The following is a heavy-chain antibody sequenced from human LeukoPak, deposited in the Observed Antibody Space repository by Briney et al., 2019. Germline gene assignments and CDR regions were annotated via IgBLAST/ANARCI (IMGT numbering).Heavy chain of an antibody. D-gene: IGHD2-2*01. CDR2: INTNTGNP. CDR1: GYTFTGYY. V-gene: IGHV7-4-1*02. CDR3: ARDPGDDIAVPGDP. Sequence: EASVKVSCKASGYTFTGYYMHWVRQAPGQGLEWMGWINTNTGNPTYAQGFTGRFVFSLDTSVRTTYLQISSLKAEDTAVHYCARDPGDDIAVPGDPWGQGTLVTVSS. J-gene: IGHJ5*02.